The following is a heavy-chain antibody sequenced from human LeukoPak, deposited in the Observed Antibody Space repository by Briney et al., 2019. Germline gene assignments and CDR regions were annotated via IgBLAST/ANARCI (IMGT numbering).Heavy chain of an antibody. Sequence: GESLKISCKGSGYSFTNYWIAWVRQMPGKGLQWMGFVYPGDSDTTYSPSFQGQVTISVDKSITTAFLQWSSLKASDTAMYYCARQAYASSLDAFDIWGQGTMVTVSS. V-gene: IGHV5-51*01. CDR3: ARQAYASSLDAFDI. J-gene: IGHJ3*02. CDR2: VYPGDSDT. CDR1: GYSFTNYW. D-gene: IGHD2-2*01.